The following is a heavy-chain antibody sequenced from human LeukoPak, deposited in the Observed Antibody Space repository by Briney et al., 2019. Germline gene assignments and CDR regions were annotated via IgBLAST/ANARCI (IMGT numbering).Heavy chain of an antibody. V-gene: IGHV4-39*07. J-gene: IGHJ5*02. CDR2: INHSGST. D-gene: IGHD3-22*01. Sequence: SETLSLTCTVSGGSTSSSSYYWGWIRQPPGRGLEWIGEINHSGSTNYNPSLKSRVTISVDTSKNQFSLKLSSVTAADTAVYYCARGLLLGPWGQGTLVTVSS. CDR1: GGSTSSSSYY. CDR3: ARGLLLGP.